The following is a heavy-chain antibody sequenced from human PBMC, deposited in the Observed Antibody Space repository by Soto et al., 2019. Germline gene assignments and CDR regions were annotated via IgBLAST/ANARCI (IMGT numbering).Heavy chain of an antibody. J-gene: IGHJ5*02. CDR3: ARAFVPHNWFDP. CDR1: GGSISSGGYY. D-gene: IGHD6-6*01. V-gene: IGHV4-31*03. CDR2: IYYSGST. Sequence: SETLSLTCTVSGGSISSGGYYWSWIRQHPGKGLEWIGYIYYSGSTYYNPSLKSRVTISVDTSKNQFSLKLSSVTAADTAVYYCARAFVPHNWFDPWGQGTLVTVSS.